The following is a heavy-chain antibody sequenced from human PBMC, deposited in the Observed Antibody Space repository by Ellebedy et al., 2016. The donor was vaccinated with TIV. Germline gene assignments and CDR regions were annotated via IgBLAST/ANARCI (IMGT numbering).Heavy chain of an antibody. J-gene: IGHJ3*02. CDR2: IYYGGGT. CDR1: GVSITTNY. CDR3: ARPYGSGWLGRSAFDI. V-gene: IGHV4-59*12. Sequence: MPSETLSLTCTVSGVSITTNYWSWIRQTPGKGLEWIGYIYYGGGTNYNPSLKSRVTLSLDTSNNHFSLKLTSVTAADTAVYYCARPYGSGWLGRSAFDIWGQGTMVTVSS. D-gene: IGHD6-19*01.